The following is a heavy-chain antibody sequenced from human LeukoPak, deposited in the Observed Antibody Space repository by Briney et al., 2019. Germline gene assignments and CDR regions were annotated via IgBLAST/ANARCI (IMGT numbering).Heavy chain of an antibody. V-gene: IGHV4-59*01. D-gene: IGHD4-17*01. CDR3: ARLDYGDYLGLDY. CDR2: IYYSGST. Sequence: SETLSLTCTVSGGSISSYYWSWIRQPPGKGLEWIGYIYYSGSTNYNPSLKSRVTISVDTSKNQFSLKLSSVTAADTAVYYCARLDYGDYLGLDYWGQGTLVTVSS. CDR1: GGSISSYY. J-gene: IGHJ4*02.